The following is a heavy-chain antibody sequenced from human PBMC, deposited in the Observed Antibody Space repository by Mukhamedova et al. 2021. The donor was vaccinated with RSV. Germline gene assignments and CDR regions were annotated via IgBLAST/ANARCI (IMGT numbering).Heavy chain of an antibody. Sequence: ASYISSSGTSIHYADSVKGRFTTSRDNAKNSLYLQMNSLRVEDTAVYYCVRSGYCSNGVCDARDVWGQGTTVTVSS. V-gene: IGHV3-48*03. CDR3: VRSGYCSNGVCDARDV. CDR2: ISSSGTSI. J-gene: IGHJ6*02. D-gene: IGHD2-8*01.